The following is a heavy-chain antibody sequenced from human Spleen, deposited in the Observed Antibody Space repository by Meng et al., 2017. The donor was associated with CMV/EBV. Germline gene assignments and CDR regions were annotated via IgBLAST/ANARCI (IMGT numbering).Heavy chain of an antibody. Sequence: SVKVSCKASGGTFNSYTINWVRQAPGQGLEWVGRIIPFGGLTNYGQKFQGRVTIIADKSTSTAYMELSSLSSEDTAMYYCARGRVKDYPLTFWGQGTLVTVSS. D-gene: IGHD2-15*01. J-gene: IGHJ4*02. V-gene: IGHV1-69*02. CDR3: ARGRVKDYPLTF. CDR1: GGTFNSYT. CDR2: IIPFGGLT.